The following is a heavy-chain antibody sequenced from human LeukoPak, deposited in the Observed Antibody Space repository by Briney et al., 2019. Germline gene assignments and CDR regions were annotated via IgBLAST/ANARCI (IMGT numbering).Heavy chain of an antibody. Sequence: GGSLRLSCAAAGFSFSTYSMNWVRQAPGKGLEWVSSISRTSSYIYYADSVKGRFTLSRDNGKNSLYLQMNSLRAEDTAVYYCARGGMGANSQEYFYYGMDVWGQGTTVTVSS. D-gene: IGHD2-8*01. V-gene: IGHV3-21*01. CDR3: ARGGMGANSQEYFYYGMDV. CDR2: ISRTSSYI. CDR1: GFSFSTYS. J-gene: IGHJ6*02.